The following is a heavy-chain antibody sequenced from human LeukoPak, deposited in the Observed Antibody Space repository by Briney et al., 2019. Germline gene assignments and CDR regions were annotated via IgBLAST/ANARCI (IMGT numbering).Heavy chain of an antibody. CDR3: ARVLGVVRIAAAGTGWFDP. Sequence: KTSETLSLTCTVSGGSISSGGYYWSWIRQHPGKGLEWIGYSYYSGSTYYSPSTKSRVTISVDTSKNQFSLKLRSVTDADTAMYYCARVLGVVRIAAAGTGWFDPWGQGTLVTASS. CDR1: GGSISSGGYY. V-gene: IGHV4-31*03. D-gene: IGHD6-13*01. CDR2: SYYSGST. J-gene: IGHJ5*02.